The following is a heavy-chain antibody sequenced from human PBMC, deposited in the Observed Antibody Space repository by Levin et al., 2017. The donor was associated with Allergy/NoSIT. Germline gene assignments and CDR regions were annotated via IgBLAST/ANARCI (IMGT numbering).Heavy chain of an antibody. CDR2: ISAYNGNT. Sequence: GASVKVSCKASGYTFTSYGISWVRQAPGQGLEWMGWISAYNGNTNYAQKLQGRVTMTTDTSTSTAYMELRSLRSDDTAVYYCARDPQIDIVVVPAAIYWFDPWGQGTLVTVSS. D-gene: IGHD2-2*01. J-gene: IGHJ5*02. V-gene: IGHV1-18*01. CDR1: GYTFTSYG. CDR3: ARDPQIDIVVVPAAIYWFDP.